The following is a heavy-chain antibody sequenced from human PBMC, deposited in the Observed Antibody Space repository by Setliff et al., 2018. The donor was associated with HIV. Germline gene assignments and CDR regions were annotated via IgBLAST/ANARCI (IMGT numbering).Heavy chain of an antibody. CDR2: IYHSGST. CDR3: ARGRSRWTYYNYYYMDV. J-gene: IGHJ6*03. Sequence: SETLSLTCAVSGASISSTTYYWGWVRQPPGKGLEWIGSIYHSGSTYYNPSLKSRVTISVDTSKNQFSLKLSSVTAADTAVYYCARGRSRWTYYNYYYMDVWGIGTTVTVSS. V-gene: IGHV4-39*07. D-gene: IGHD6-13*01. CDR1: GASISSTTYY.